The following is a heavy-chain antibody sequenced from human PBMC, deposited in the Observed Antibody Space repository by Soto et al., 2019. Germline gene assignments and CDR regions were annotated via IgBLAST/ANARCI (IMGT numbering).Heavy chain of an antibody. CDR1: GLTLSRFA. CDR2: IGYDGSNK. D-gene: IGHD3-10*01. J-gene: IGHJ6*02. Sequence: QVQLVESGGGVVQPGRSLRLSCAASGLTLSRFAMHWVRQAPGKGLEWVAVIGYDGSNKDYADSVKGRFTISRDNSKNTLYLQMNSLRPEDTAVYYCARDPVNYYGSWTYGMDVWGPGTTVTVSS. V-gene: IGHV3-30-3*01. CDR3: ARDPVNYYGSWTYGMDV.